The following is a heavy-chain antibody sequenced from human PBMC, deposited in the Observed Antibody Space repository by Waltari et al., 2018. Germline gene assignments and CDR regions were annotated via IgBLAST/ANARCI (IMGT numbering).Heavy chain of an antibody. V-gene: IGHV1-18*01. CDR1: GYDFTTYG. J-gene: IGHJ6*02. CDR3: ATENLEWLLYGGFEGRYGMDV. Sequence: QVQLVQSGAEVKKPGASVKVSCKASGYDFTTYGFSWVRQAPGQELEWLGWISGYNGDTNYAQKFQGRVSLTIDTSMTTAYMELRSLRSDDTAVYYCATENLEWLLYGGFEGRYGMDVWGQGTTVTVSS. D-gene: IGHD3-3*01. CDR2: ISGYNGDT.